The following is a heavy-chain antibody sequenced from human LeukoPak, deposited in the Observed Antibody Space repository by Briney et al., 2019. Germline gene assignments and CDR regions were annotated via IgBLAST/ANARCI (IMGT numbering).Heavy chain of an antibody. CDR3: ARDSTTIVVVTARGAFDI. V-gene: IGHV1-69*04. D-gene: IGHD2-21*02. CDR2: IIPILGIA. Sequence: SVKVSCKASGGTFSSYAISWVRQAPGQGLEWMGRIIPILGIANYAQKFQGRVTITADKSTSTAYMELSSLRSEDTAVYYCARDSTTIVVVTARGAFDIWGQGTMVTVSS. J-gene: IGHJ3*02. CDR1: GGTFSSYA.